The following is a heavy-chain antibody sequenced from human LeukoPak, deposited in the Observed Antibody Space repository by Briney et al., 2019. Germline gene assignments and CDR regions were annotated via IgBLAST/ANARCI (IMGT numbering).Heavy chain of an antibody. J-gene: IGHJ2*01. Sequence: PSETLSLTCTVSGGSISSYYWSWIRQPPGKGLEWIGYIYYSGSTNYNPSLKSRVTISVDTSKNQFSLKLSSVTAADTAVYYCARHRRHYDILTGYSPYWYFDLWGRGTLVTVSS. CDR3: ARHRRHYDILTGYSPYWYFDL. D-gene: IGHD3-9*01. V-gene: IGHV4-59*08. CDR1: GGSISSYY. CDR2: IYYSGST.